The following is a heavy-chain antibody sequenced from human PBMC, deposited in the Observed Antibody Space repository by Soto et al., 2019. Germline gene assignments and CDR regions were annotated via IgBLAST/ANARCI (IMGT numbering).Heavy chain of an antibody. CDR2: LSPLFRTA. CDR3: ARGVVTAPPYNYYYGMDV. Sequence: VQLVQSGAEVKKPGSSVKVSCKAPGGTFTSYAISWVRQAPGQGLAWMGGLSPLFRTANYAQKFQGRVTITADESTSTAYMELSSLRFEDTAVYYCARGVVTAPPYNYYYGMDVWGQGTTVTVSS. D-gene: IGHD2-2*01. CDR1: GGTFTSYA. V-gene: IGHV1-69*01. J-gene: IGHJ6*02.